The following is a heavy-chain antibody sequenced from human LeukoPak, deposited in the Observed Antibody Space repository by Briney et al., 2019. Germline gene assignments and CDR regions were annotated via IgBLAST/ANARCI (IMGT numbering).Heavy chain of an antibody. J-gene: IGHJ3*02. V-gene: IGHV3-21*05. CDR2: VGIDSGNT. CDR1: GFTFSDYS. D-gene: IGHD1-26*01. CDR3: ARGPGPIAGAKNPFDI. Sequence: GGSLRLSCAASGFTFSDYSMNWVRQAPGKGLEWISWVGIDSGNTKYADSVKGRFTISGDKSKDTLYLQMNSLRPEDTAVYYCARGPGPIAGAKNPFDIWGQGTMVTVSS.